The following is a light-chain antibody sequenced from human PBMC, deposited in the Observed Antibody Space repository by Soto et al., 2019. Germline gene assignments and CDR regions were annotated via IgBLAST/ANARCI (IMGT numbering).Light chain of an antibody. CDR1: QNIVNW. Sequence: DIQMTQSPSTLSASVGDRVTITCGARQNIVNWLAWYQQKPGKAPNLLIYKSSTLRRGVPSRFSGSGSGTEFTLTISSLQPDDFATYYCQQYDSHPMYTFGQGTKVDIK. V-gene: IGKV1-5*03. J-gene: IGKJ2*01. CDR3: QQYDSHPMYT. CDR2: KSS.